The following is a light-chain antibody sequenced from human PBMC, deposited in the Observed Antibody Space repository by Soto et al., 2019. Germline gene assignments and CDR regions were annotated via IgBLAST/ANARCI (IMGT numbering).Light chain of an antibody. CDR3: GAWDGGLSAFV. CDR1: SSNIGNSF. V-gene: IGLV1-51*01. Sequence: QSVLTQPPSVSAAPGRTVTISCSGSSSNIGNSFVSWYQQLPGTAPRLLIYDNNERPSAMPDRFSGSKSGTSATLGITGLQTGDEADYYCGAWDGGLSAFVFGTGTKVTVL. J-gene: IGLJ1*01. CDR2: DNN.